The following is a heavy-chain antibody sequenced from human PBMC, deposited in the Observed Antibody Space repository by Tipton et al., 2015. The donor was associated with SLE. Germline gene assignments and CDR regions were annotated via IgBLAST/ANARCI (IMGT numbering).Heavy chain of an antibody. J-gene: IGHJ4*02. CDR1: GFTFSSYS. D-gene: IGHD3-10*01. V-gene: IGHV3-21*04. CDR2: ISSSSSYI. CDR3: ARDGRITMVRGDDY. Sequence: SLRLSCAASGFTFSSYSMNWVRQAPGKGLEWVSSISSSSSYIYYADSVKGRFTISRDNAKNSLYLQMNSLRAEDTAVYYCARDGRITMVRGDDYWGQGTLVTVSS.